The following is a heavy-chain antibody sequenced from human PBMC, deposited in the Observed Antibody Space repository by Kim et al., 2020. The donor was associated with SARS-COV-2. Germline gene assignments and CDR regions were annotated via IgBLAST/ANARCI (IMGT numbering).Heavy chain of an antibody. D-gene: IGHD6-19*01. V-gene: IGHV3-21*01. J-gene: IGHJ4*02. CDR2: YI. Sequence: YIYYADEVKGRVTISRDNAKIALYRQMNSLRAEDTAVDYCATDMAVAGTRWGQGTLVTVSS. CDR3: ATDMAVAGTR.